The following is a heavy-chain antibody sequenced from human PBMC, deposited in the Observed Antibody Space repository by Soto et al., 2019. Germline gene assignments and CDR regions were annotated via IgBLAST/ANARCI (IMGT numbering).Heavy chain of an antibody. CDR3: ARGAFSDGDPYYLEY. D-gene: IGHD4-17*01. CDR2: IGTAGDS. Sequence: GRSLRLSCAASGFTFSSYDMHCVRQATAKGLEWVSAIGTAGDSYYPGSVKGRFTISRENAKNCLYLQMNGLRAGDTAVYYCARGAFSDGDPYYLEYLGQGTMVTAAS. J-gene: IGHJ4*02. V-gene: IGHV3-13*01. CDR1: GFTFSSYD.